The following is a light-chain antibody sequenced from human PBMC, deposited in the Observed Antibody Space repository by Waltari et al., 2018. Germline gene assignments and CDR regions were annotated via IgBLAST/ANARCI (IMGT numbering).Light chain of an antibody. CDR1: QSLVHSDGNTY. V-gene: IGKV2-30*02. Sequence: DVVVTQSPLSLPVTLGKPASIPRRSSQSLVHSDGNTYLHWYQQRPGQSPRRLIYKVSNRDSGVPDRFSGSGSGTDFTLKISRVEAEDIGIYYCLQGTHWPPTFGQGTKVQIK. J-gene: IGKJ1*01. CDR3: LQGTHWPPT. CDR2: KVS.